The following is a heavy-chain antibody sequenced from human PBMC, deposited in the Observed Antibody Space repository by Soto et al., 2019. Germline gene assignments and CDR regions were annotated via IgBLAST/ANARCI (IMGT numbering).Heavy chain of an antibody. V-gene: IGHV3-23*01. J-gene: IGHJ4*02. CDR2: ISGSGGST. D-gene: IGHD5-12*01. Sequence: EVQLLDSGGGLVQPGGSLRLSCDASGFTFRNYAMNWVRQAPGKGLDWVSSISGSGGSTYYADSVKGRFTISRDNSKNTLYLQMISLSAEDTAVYYCAKCPIGSGYDLDYWGQRTLVTVSS. CDR1: GFTFRNYA. CDR3: AKCPIGSGYDLDY.